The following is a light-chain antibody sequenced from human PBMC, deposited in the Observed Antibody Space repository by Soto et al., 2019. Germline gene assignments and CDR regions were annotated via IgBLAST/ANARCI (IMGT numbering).Light chain of an antibody. CDR1: QGISSA. J-gene: IGKJ5*01. CDR3: QQFNSYPYP. Sequence: AIQLTQSPSSLSASVGDRVTITCRASQGISSALAWYQQKPGKAPKLLIYDASSLESGVPSRFSGSGSGTDFSLTISSLQPEDFATYYCQQFNSYPYPFGPGTRLAIK. V-gene: IGKV1-13*02. CDR2: DAS.